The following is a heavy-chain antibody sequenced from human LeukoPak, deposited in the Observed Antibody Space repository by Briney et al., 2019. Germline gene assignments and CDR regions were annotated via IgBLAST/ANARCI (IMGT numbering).Heavy chain of an antibody. CDR1: GFTFSSYS. CDR3: AKDPSEAEYYDILTGYSHQNWFDP. J-gene: IGHJ5*02. Sequence: GGSLRLSCAASGFTFSSYSMNWVRQAPGKGLEWVSAISGSGGSTYYADSVKGRFTISRDNSKNTLYLQMNSLRAEDTAVYYCAKDPSEAEYYDILTGYSHQNWFDPWGQGTLVTVSS. V-gene: IGHV3-23*01. CDR2: ISGSGGST. D-gene: IGHD3-9*01.